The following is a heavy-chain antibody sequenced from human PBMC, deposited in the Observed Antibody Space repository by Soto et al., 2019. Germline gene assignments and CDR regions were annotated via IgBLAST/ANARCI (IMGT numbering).Heavy chain of an antibody. CDR2: INPNSGGT. Sequence: QVQLVQSGAEVKKPGASVKVSCKASGYTFTGYYIHWVRQAPGQGPEWMGWINPNSGGTNYAQKFQGRVTMTRDTSISTAYMELSRMRSDDTAVYYCAREAVSMVRGAWGFWGQGTLVTVSS. CDR3: AREAVSMVRGAWGF. D-gene: IGHD3-10*01. CDR1: GYTFTGYY. V-gene: IGHV1-2*02. J-gene: IGHJ4*02.